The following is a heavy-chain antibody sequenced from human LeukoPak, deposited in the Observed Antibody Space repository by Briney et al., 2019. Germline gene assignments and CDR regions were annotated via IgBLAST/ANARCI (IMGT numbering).Heavy chain of an antibody. J-gene: IGHJ3*02. CDR3: AKIRRDYGNMYDAFDI. CDR1: GFTFSSYA. Sequence: TGGSLRLSCGASGFTFSSYAMTWARQAPGKGLEWVSVIVGDGEKTYYADSVRGRFTTSRDNSKNTVYLQMNSLRAEDTAVYYCAKIRRDYGNMYDAFDIWGQGTMVTVSS. D-gene: IGHD3-16*01. CDR2: IVGDGEKT. V-gene: IGHV3-23*01.